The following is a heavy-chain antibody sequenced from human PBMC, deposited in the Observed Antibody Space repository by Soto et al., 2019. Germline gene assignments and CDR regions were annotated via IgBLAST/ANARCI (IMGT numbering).Heavy chain of an antibody. D-gene: IGHD1-1*01. V-gene: IGHV2-70*11. Sequence: ESGPTLVNTTQTLTLTCTFSGFSLSTSGMCVTWIRQPPGKALEWLARIDWDDDKYYNPSLKTRLTISKDTSRNQVVLTMTNMDPVDTAMYYCARDPNNWFFDSWGQGTLVTVSS. CDR2: IDWDDDK. CDR1: GFSLSTSGMC. J-gene: IGHJ4*02. CDR3: ARDPNNWFFDS.